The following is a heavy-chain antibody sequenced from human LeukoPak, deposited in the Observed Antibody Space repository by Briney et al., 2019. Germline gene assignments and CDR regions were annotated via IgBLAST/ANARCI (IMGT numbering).Heavy chain of an antibody. D-gene: IGHD2-2*01. V-gene: IGHV3-7*01. CDR2: IKQDESEK. CDR1: GFTFSSYW. CDR3: ARVLDSSTSRYQSLKY. J-gene: IGHJ4*02. Sequence: GGSLRLSCAASGFTFSSYWVNWVRRAPGKGLEWVANIKQDESEKYYVDSVKGRFTISRDNVKNSLYLQMNNLRAEDTAVYYCARVLDSSTSRYQSLKYWGQGTLVTVSS.